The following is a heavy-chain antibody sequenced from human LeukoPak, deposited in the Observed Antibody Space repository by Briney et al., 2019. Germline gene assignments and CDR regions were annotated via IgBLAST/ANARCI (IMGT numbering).Heavy chain of an antibody. Sequence: GGSLRLSCAASGFTFSSYGMHWVRRAPGKGLEWVAVISYDGSNKYYADSVKGRFTISRDNSKNTLYLQMNSLRAEDTAVYYCAKDSGPLWFGELGSYFDYWGQGTLVTVSS. CDR1: GFTFSSYG. J-gene: IGHJ4*02. V-gene: IGHV3-30*18. CDR3: AKDSGPLWFGELGSYFDY. CDR2: ISYDGSNK. D-gene: IGHD3-10*01.